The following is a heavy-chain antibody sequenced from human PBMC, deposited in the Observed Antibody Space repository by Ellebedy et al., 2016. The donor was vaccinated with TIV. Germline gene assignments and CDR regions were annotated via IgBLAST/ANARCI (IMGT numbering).Heavy chain of an antibody. CDR3: ARENWYNDY. CDR1: GFTFSSYW. J-gene: IGHJ4*02. D-gene: IGHD1/OR15-1a*01. Sequence: GESLKISCAASGFTFSSYWMHWVRQAPGKGLVWVSLINSDGSRTTYADSVKGRFTISRDNAKNTLYLQMNSLRAEDTAVYYCARENWYNDYWGQGTLVTVSS. V-gene: IGHV3-74*01. CDR2: INSDGSRT.